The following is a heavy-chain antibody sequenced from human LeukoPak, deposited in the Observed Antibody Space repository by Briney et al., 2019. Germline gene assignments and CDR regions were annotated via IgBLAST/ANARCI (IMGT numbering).Heavy chain of an antibody. D-gene: IGHD3-9*01. V-gene: IGHV3-48*03. J-gene: IGHJ4*02. CDR2: ISSSGSTI. CDR1: GLTFSSSD. CDR3: ARDKGFLTMDY. Sequence: GGSLRLSCAAPGLTFSSSDMEWVRQAPGKGMEWVSYISSSGSTIYYADSVKGRFTISRDNAKNSLYLQINSLRAEDTAVYYCARDKGFLTMDYWGQGTLVTVSS.